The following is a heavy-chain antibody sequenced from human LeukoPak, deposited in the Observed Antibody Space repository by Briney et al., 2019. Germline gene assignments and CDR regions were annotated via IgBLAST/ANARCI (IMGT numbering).Heavy chain of an antibody. CDR2: ISAYNGNT. V-gene: IGHV1-18*01. CDR3: ASLGVQGGYYYDDY. Sequence: ASVKVSCKASGGTFSSYVISWVRQAPGQGLEWVGWISAYNGNTNYAQKLQGRVTMTTDTSTSTAYMELRSLRSDDTAVYYCASLGVQGGYYYDDYWGQGTLVTVSS. J-gene: IGHJ4*02. D-gene: IGHD3-22*01. CDR1: GGTFSSYV.